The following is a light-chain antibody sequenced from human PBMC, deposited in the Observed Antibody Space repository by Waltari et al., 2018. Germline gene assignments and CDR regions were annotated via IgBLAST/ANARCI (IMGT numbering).Light chain of an antibody. CDR3: QHRSSWPPS. CDR2: DAS. V-gene: IGKV3-11*01. Sequence: VLTQSPATLSLSPGEGATLPCRPSQSIRSYLAWYQQRPGQSPRLLIYDASNRATGIPARFSGSGSGTDFTLTISSLEPADFAVYYCQHRSSWPPSFGGGTKVEIK. CDR1: QSIRSY. J-gene: IGKJ4*01.